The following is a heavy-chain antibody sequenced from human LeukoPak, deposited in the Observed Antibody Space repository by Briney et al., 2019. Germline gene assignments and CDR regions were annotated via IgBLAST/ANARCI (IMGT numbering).Heavy chain of an antibody. D-gene: IGHD3-16*01. CDR2: IYEGGTT. CDR1: GDSIRNREYA. J-gene: IGHJ6*03. Sequence: SETLSLTCTVSGDSIRNREYAWGWIRQPPGKGLEWIGSIYEGGTTYYKPSLKSRGTISVDTSKNQVSLKLTSVTAPDTAVYYCARLIWGTGLGGRGRSYMDVWGKGTTVTVSS. V-gene: IGHV4-39*01. CDR3: ARLIWGTGLGGRGRSYMDV.